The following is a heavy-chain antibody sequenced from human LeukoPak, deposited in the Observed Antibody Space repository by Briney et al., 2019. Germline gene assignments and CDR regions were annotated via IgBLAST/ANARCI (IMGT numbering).Heavy chain of an antibody. V-gene: IGHV4-59*01. CDR3: ARGRYWSDYYYFDY. CDR2: IYYGGSA. D-gene: IGHD3-3*01. J-gene: IGHJ4*02. CDR1: GGSLTSYY. Sequence: SETLSLACTVSGGSLTSYYWSWIRQPPGQGLEWIGYIYYGGSANYNPSLKSRLTISVDTSKNQFSLKLSSVTAADTAVYYCARGRYWSDYYYFDYWGQGTLVTVSS.